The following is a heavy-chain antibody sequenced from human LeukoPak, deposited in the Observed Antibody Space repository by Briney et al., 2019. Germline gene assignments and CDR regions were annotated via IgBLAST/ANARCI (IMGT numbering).Heavy chain of an antibody. Sequence: SETLSLTCTVSGGSLNGYYWSWIRQSPGKGLESIGFISDSGVSNTSPSLKSRVTISLDTSKKQFSLKLRSVTAADTALYYCARQIRLDYYDSSGYYFDSWGQGTLVTVSS. CDR2: ISDSGVS. CDR3: ARQIRLDYYDSSGYYFDS. D-gene: IGHD3-22*01. V-gene: IGHV4-59*08. CDR1: GGSLNGYY. J-gene: IGHJ4*02.